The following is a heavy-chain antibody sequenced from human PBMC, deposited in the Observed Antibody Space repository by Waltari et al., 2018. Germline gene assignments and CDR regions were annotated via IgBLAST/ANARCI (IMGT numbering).Heavy chain of an antibody. CDR2: IYTSGST. Sequence: QVQLQESGPGLVKPSETLSLTCTVSGGSISSYYWSWIRQPAGKGLEWIGRIYTSGSTNYNPSLKSRVTMSVDTSKNQFSLKLSSVTAADTAVYYCTRPVLVDEQEGALNWFDPWGQGTLVTVSS. V-gene: IGHV4-4*07. J-gene: IGHJ5*02. CDR1: GGSISSYY. CDR3: TRPVLVDEQEGALNWFDP. D-gene: IGHD2-15*01.